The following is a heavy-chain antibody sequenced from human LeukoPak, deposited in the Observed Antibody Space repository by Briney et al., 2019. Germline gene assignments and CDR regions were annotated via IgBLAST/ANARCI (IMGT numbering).Heavy chain of an antibody. CDR2: ISGSGGRS. Sequence: GGSLRLSCAASGFTFSTYAMGWVRQPPGKGLEWVSTISGSGGRSDYADSVKGRFTISRDNSKNTLYFQMNSLRAEDTAVYYCARSQQLGAFDIWGQGTMVTVSS. CDR1: GFTFSTYA. D-gene: IGHD6-13*01. CDR3: ARSQQLGAFDI. J-gene: IGHJ3*02. V-gene: IGHV3-23*01.